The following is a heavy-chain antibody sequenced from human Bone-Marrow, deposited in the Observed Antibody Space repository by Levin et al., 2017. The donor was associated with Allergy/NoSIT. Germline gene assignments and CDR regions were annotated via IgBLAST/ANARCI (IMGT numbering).Heavy chain of an antibody. Sequence: GGSLRLSCAASGLTFGTYAMSWVRQAPGKGLEWVSTLDTPGGYTFYTDSVKGRFTVSGDNSKNMVYLQMNSLRAEDTGVYFCAKVIWGGSFFTWFVPWGQGSLITVSS. CDR2: LDTPGGYT. D-gene: IGHD3-3*01. CDR1: GLTFGTYA. CDR3: AKVIWGGSFFTWFVP. V-gene: IGHV3-23*01. J-gene: IGHJ5*02.